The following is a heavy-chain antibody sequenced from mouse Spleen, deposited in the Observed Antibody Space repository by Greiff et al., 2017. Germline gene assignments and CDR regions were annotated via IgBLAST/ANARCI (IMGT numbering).Heavy chain of an antibody. V-gene: IGHV1-7*01. CDR3: ARREAIDFDV. CDR1: GYTFTSYW. Sequence: QVHVKQSGAELAKPGASVKLSCKASGYTFTSYWMHWVKQRPGQGLEWIGYINPSSGYTKYNQKFKDKATLTADKSSSTAYMQLSSLTYEDSAVYYCARREAIDFDVWGTGTTVTVSS. D-gene: IGHD3-2*02. J-gene: IGHJ1*03. CDR2: INPSSGYT.